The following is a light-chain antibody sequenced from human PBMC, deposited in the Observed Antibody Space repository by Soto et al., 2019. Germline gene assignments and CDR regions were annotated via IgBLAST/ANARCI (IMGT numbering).Light chain of an antibody. CDR3: QQYNNWPQEGFT. V-gene: IGKV3-20*01. CDR1: QSVSNNY. J-gene: IGKJ3*01. Sequence: EIVLTQSPGTLSLSPGERATLSCRASQSVSNNYLAWYQQKPGQAPRLLIYGASNRATGIPDRFSGSGSGTDFTLTISRLEPEDFAVYYCQQYNNWPQEGFTFGPGTKVDIK. CDR2: GAS.